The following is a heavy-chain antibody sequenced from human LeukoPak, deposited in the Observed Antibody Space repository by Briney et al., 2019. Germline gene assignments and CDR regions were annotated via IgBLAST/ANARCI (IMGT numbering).Heavy chain of an antibody. Sequence: ASVKVSCKASGYTFTDYAISWVRQAPGQGLEWMGWINPNSGGTNYAQKFQGRVTMTRDTSISTAYMELSRLRSDDTAVYYCAQLGELSSTIDYWGQGTLVTVSS. CDR2: INPNSGGT. CDR3: AQLGELSSTIDY. D-gene: IGHD3-16*02. J-gene: IGHJ4*02. CDR1: GYTFTDYA. V-gene: IGHV1-2*02.